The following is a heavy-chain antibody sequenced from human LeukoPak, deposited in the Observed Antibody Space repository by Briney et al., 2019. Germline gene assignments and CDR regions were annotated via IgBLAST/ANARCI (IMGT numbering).Heavy chain of an antibody. Sequence: GGSLRLSCAASGFTFSNFAIHWVRQAPGKGLEWVAVILYDGRNKYYGDSVEGRFTISRDNAKNSLYLQMDSLRAEDTAVYYCARDLFYCSSTSCSSSFDYWGQGTLVTVSS. CDR3: ARDLFYCSSTSCSSSFDY. CDR2: ILYDGRNK. CDR1: GFTFSNFA. V-gene: IGHV3-30*03. D-gene: IGHD2-2*01. J-gene: IGHJ4*02.